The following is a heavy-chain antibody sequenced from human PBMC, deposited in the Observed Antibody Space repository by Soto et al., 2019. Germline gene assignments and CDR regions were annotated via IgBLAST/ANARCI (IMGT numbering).Heavy chain of an antibody. D-gene: IGHD6-19*01. CDR2: ISNDGTIK. Sequence: QVQLVESGGGVVQPGRSLRLSCAASGFAFSGHGMHWVRQAPGKGLEWVALISNDGTIKYYGDSVKGRFTISRDNSNNTLYLQMNSLRPEDTAVYYCAKPLEQWLPAHWGQGALVTVSS. CDR1: GFAFSGHG. CDR3: AKPLEQWLPAH. J-gene: IGHJ4*02. V-gene: IGHV3-30*18.